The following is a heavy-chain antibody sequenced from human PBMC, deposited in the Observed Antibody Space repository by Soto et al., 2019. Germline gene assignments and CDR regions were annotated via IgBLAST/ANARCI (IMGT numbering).Heavy chain of an antibody. CDR1: GFTLSSYD. D-gene: IGHD2-15*01. Sequence: EVQLVESGGGLVQPGGSLRLSCAASGFTLSSYDIHWVRQATGEGLAWVSGIGSGGDTHYADSVKGRFIISREDGKNSLYLQMNNLRFGYTAVYYCTRKTPPTRMEVRGQGATVTVSS. CDR3: TRKTPPTRMEV. V-gene: IGHV3-13*01. CDR2: IGSGGDT. J-gene: IGHJ6*02.